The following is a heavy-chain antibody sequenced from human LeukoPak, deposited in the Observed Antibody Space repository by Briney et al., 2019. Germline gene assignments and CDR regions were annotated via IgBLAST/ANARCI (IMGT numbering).Heavy chain of an antibody. CDR1: GGSISSYY. J-gene: IGHJ4*02. CDR3: ARGLTTYYDRSGDDY. Sequence: SETLSLTCTVSGGSISSYYWSWIRQPPGKGLEWIGYIYYSGSTNYNPSLKGRVTISVDTSKNQFSLKLSSVTAADTAVYYCARGLTTYYDRSGDDYWGQGTLVTVSS. V-gene: IGHV4-59*01. D-gene: IGHD3-22*01. CDR2: IYYSGST.